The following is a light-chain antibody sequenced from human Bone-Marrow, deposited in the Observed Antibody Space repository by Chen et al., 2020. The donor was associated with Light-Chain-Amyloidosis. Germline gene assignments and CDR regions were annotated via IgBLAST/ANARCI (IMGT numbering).Light chain of an antibody. Sequence: EIVLTQSPGTLSLSPGERATISCRASQSISSSHLSWYQQKPGQAPRLVIYGASTRATGTPDRFSGSGSGTDFTLTISRLEPEDSAVYFCLQYGTSPPRTFGQGTTVEIK. CDR1: QSISSSH. J-gene: IGKJ1*01. CDR3: LQYGTSPPRT. CDR2: GAS. V-gene: IGKV3-20*01.